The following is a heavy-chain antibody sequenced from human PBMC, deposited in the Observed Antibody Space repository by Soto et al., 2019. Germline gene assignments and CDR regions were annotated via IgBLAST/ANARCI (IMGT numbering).Heavy chain of an antibody. CDR1: GGSISSYY. J-gene: IGHJ4*02. CDR3: AGSPVGSLELG. Sequence: SETLSLTCTVSGGSISSYYWSWIRQPPGKGLEWIGYIYYSGSTNYNPSLKSRVTISVDTSKNQFSLKLSSVTAADTAVYYCAGSPVGSLELGWGQGTLVTVSS. V-gene: IGHV4-59*08. CDR2: IYYSGST. D-gene: IGHD3-3*01.